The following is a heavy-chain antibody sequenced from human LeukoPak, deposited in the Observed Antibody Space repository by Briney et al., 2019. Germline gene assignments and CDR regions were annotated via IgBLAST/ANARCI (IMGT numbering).Heavy chain of an antibody. J-gene: IGHJ5*02. CDR2: IYWDDDK. Sequence: SGPTLVNPSPALTLTFTFSGFSLSSSGVGVGWIRQPPGKALEWLALIYWDDDKRYSPSLKSRLTITKDTSKNQVVLTMTNMDPVDTARYCCVRYSSSFIRFDPWGQGTLVTVSS. D-gene: IGHD6-6*01. CDR1: GFSLSSSGVG. CDR3: VRYSSSFIRFDP. V-gene: IGHV2-5*02.